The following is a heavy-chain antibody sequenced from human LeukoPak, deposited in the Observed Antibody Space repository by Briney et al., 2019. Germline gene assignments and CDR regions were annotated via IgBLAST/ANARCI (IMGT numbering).Heavy chain of an antibody. D-gene: IGHD3-22*01. Sequence: GGSLRLSCAASGFTFSDYYMSWIRQAPGKGLEWVSYISSSGSTIYYAGSVKGRFTISRDNAKNSLYLQMNSLRAEDTAVYYCARAAVVIDWFDPWGQGALVTVSS. CDR2: ISSSGSTI. V-gene: IGHV3-11*04. CDR3: ARAAVVIDWFDP. CDR1: GFTFSDYY. J-gene: IGHJ5*02.